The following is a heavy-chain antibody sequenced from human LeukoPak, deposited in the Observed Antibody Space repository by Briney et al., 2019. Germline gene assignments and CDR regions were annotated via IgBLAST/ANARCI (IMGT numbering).Heavy chain of an antibody. D-gene: IGHD5-12*01. CDR3: AKDIRGYETSNDY. V-gene: IGHV3-23*01. J-gene: IGHJ4*02. CDR2: ISGSGGST. Sequence: GGSLRLSCAASGFTFSSYAMSCVRDAPGKGLEWVSAISGSGGSTYYADSVKGRFTISRDNSKNTLYLQMNSLRAEDTAVYYCAKDIRGYETSNDYWGQGNLVTVSS. CDR1: GFTFSSYA.